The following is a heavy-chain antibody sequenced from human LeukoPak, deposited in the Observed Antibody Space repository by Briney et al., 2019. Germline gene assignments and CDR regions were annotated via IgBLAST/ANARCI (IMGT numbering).Heavy chain of an antibody. Sequence: GGSLRLSCAASGFTFSSYAMSWVRQAPGKGLEWVSAISGSGGSTYYADSVKGRFTISRDISKNTLNLQMNSLRAEDTAVYYCAKEVYDFWSGKPYYFDYWGQGTLVTVSS. D-gene: IGHD3-3*01. CDR3: AKEVYDFWSGKPYYFDY. V-gene: IGHV3-23*01. CDR1: GFTFSSYA. CDR2: ISGSGGST. J-gene: IGHJ4*02.